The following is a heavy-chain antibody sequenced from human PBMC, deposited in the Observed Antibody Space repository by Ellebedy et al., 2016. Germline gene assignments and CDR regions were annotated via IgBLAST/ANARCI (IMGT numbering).Heavy chain of an antibody. CDR3: ARGKGYITIFGVVSHEPDAFDI. J-gene: IGHJ3*02. V-gene: IGHV1-8*01. CDR2: MNPNSGNT. D-gene: IGHD3-3*01. Sequence: ASVKVSCXASGYTFTSYDINWVRQATGQGLEWMGWMNPNSGNTGYAQKFQGRVTMTRNTSISTAYMELSSLRSEDTAVYYCARGKGYITIFGVVSHEPDAFDIWGQGTMVTVSS. CDR1: GYTFTSYD.